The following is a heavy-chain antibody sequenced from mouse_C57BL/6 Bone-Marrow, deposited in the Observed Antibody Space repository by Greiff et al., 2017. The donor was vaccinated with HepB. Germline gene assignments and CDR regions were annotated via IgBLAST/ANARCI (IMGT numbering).Heavy chain of an antibody. CDR3: ARGFHGNRFAY. CDR1: GFTFSDFY. D-gene: IGHD2-1*01. CDR2: SRNKANDYTT. Sequence: EVHLVESGGGLVQSGRSLRLSCATSGFTFSDFYMEWVRQAPGKGLEWIAASRNKANDYTTEYSASVKGRFIVSRDTSQSILYLQMNALRAEDTAIYYCARGFHGNRFAYWGQGTLVTVSA. V-gene: IGHV7-1*01. J-gene: IGHJ3*01.